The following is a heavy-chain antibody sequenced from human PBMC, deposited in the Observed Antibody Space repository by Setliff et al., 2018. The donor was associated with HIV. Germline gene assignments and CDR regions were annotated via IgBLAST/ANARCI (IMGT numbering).Heavy chain of an antibody. CDR2: VYYTGTT. CDR3: ARTLSTMVKTDGYYDYYYMDV. V-gene: IGHV4-39*01. Sequence: SETLSLTCTVSGGSISSTTHYWGWFRQPPGKGLECIGTVYYTGTTYYNSSLESRVTISVDTSRNQFSLKLYSVTAADTAVYYCARTLSTMVKTDGYYDYYYMDVWGKGTTVTVSS. J-gene: IGHJ6*03. CDR1: GGSISSTTHY. D-gene: IGHD3-10*01.